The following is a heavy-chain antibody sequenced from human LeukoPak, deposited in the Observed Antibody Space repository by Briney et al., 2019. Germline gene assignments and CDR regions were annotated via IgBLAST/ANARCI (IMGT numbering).Heavy chain of an antibody. Sequence: GGSLRLSCAAPGFTLSDYTMHWVRQASGKGLEWVARIRSKANNYATEYGPSVKGRFTISRDDAKNTAYLQMNSLKTEDTAIYYRRAGPSGWTEFFQHWGQGTLVSVS. CDR3: RAGPSGWTEFFQH. CDR2: IRSKANNYAT. CDR1: GFTLSDYT. V-gene: IGHV3-73*01. D-gene: IGHD6-19*01. J-gene: IGHJ1*01.